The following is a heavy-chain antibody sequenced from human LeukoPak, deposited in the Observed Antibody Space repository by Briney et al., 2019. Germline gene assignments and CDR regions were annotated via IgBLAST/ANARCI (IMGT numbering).Heavy chain of an antibody. CDR2: IKQDGSEK. CDR1: GFTFSSYW. Sequence: GGSLRLSCAASGFTFSSYWMSWVRQAPGKGLEWVANIKQDGSEKYYVDSVKGRFTISRDNAKNSLYLQMNSLRAEDTAVYYCARSSPSFGELCDYWGQGTLVTVSS. J-gene: IGHJ4*02. V-gene: IGHV3-7*01. D-gene: IGHD3-10*01. CDR3: ARSSPSFGELCDY.